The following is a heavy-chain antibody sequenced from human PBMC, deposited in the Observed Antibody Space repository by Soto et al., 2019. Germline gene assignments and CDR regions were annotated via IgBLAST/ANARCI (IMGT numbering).Heavy chain of an antibody. CDR2: INHSGST. Sequence: KGMEWVGEINHSGSTNYNQSLKSRVTISVDTSKNQFSLKLSSVTAADTAVYYCARAFFLQADDGIRYSVSVTAFLLNRSSDL. D-gene: IGHD3-9*01. CDR3: ARAFFLQADDGIRYSVSVTAFLLNRSSDL. V-gene: IGHV4-34*01. J-gene: IGHJ2*01.